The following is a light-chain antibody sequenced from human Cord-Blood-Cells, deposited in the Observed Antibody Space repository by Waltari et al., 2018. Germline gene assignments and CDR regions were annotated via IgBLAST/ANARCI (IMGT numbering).Light chain of an antibody. CDR2: DAS. V-gene: IGKV3-11*01. CDR1: QSVSSY. CDR3: QQRSNWPPYT. J-gene: IGKJ2*01. Sequence: LSLSPGERATLSCRASQSVSSYLAWYQQKPGQAPRLLIYDASNRATGIPARFSGSGSGTDFTLTISSLEPEDFAVYYCQQRSNWPPYTFGQGTKLEIK.